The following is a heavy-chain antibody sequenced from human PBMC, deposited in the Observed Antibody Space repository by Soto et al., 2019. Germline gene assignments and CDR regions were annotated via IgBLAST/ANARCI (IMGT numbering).Heavy chain of an antibody. J-gene: IGHJ6*02. CDR3: AREGGSNYPDYYYYYGMDV. V-gene: IGHV4-61*01. Sequence: SETLSLTCTVSGGSVSSGSYYWSWIRQPPGKGLEWIGYIYYSGSTNYNPSLKSRVTISVDTSKNQFSLKLSSVTAADTAVYYCAREGGSNYPDYYYYYGMDVWGQGTTVTVSS. CDR1: GGSVSSGSYY. D-gene: IGHD4-4*01. CDR2: IYYSGST.